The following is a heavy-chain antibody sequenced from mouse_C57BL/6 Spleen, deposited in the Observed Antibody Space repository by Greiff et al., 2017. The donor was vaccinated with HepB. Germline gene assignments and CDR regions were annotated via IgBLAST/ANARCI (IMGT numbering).Heavy chain of an antibody. V-gene: IGHV5-9*01. J-gene: IGHJ2*01. CDR3: ARQGYYGSSHYFDY. D-gene: IGHD1-1*01. CDR1: GFTFSSYT. Sequence: EVKLVESGGGLVKPGGSLKLSCAASGFTFSSYTMSWVRQTPEKRLEWVATISGGGGNTYYPDSVKGRFTISRDNAKNTLYLQMSSLRSEDTALYYCARQGYYGSSHYFDYWGQGTTLTVSS. CDR2: ISGGGGNT.